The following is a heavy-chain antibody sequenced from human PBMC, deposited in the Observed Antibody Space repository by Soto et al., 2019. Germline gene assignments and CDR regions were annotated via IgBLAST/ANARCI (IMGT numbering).Heavy chain of an antibody. D-gene: IGHD1-1*01. CDR1: GGSISSSSYY. V-gene: IGHV4-39*01. Sequence: SETLSLTCTVSGGSISSSSYYWGWIRRPPGKGLEWIGSIYYSGSTYYNPSLKSRVTISVDTSKNQFSLKLSSVTAADTAVYYCARLGRYYYYYYGMDVWGQGTTVTVSS. J-gene: IGHJ6*02. CDR3: ARLGRYYYYYYGMDV. CDR2: IYYSGST.